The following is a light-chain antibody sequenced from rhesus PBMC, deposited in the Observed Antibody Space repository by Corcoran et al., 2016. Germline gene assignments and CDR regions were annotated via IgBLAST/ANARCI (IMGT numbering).Light chain of an antibody. Sequence: DIQMTQSPSSLSASVGDRVTITCRASENVNNYLNWYQQKPGKAPKLLIYKASTLQSGVPSRFSGSGSGTDYPFTISSLQPEDVATLYCQHGYGTPFAFGPGTKLDIK. CDR3: QHGYGTPFA. CDR1: ENVNNY. J-gene: IGKJ3*01. V-gene: IGKV1-74*01. CDR2: KAS.